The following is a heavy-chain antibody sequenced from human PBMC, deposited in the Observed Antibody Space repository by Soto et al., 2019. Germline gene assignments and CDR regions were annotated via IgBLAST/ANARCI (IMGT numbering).Heavy chain of an antibody. V-gene: IGHV1-8*01. J-gene: IGHJ4*02. CDR3: ARDGIVVVPAAPFDY. CDR2: MYPNSGNT. CDR1: GYTFTSYD. Sequence: QVQLVQSGAEVKKPGASVKVSCKASGYTFTSYDINWVRQATGQGLEWMGWMYPNSGNTGYAQKFQGRVTMTRNTSISTVYMELSSLRSEDTAVYYCARDGIVVVPAAPFDYWGQGTLVTVSS. D-gene: IGHD2-2*01.